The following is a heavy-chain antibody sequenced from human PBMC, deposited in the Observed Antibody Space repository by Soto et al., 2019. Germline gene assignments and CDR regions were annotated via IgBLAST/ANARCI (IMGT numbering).Heavy chain of an antibody. CDR2: ISDSGAGT. CDR3: VKDWISSWYD. CDR1: GFTFSSYA. Sequence: EVQLLESGGGLVQPGGSLRLSCAASGFTFSSYAMSWVRQAPGKGLEWVSGISDSGAGTYYADSVKGRFTMSRDNSKNTLYLQMSTLSAEDTAVYYCVKDWISSWYDWGQGTLVTVSS. V-gene: IGHV3-23*01. J-gene: IGHJ4*02. D-gene: IGHD6-13*01.